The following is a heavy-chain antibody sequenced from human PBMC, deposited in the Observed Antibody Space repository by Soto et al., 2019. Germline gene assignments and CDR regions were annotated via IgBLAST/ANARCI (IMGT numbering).Heavy chain of an antibody. CDR1: GYSFTSYW. J-gene: IGHJ6*02. CDR2: IYPGDSDT. V-gene: IGHV5-51*01. D-gene: IGHD6-6*01. CDR3: ARELSSSSHYYYYGMDV. Sequence: PXDSLKISCKGSGYSFTSYWIGLVRQMPGKGLEWMGIIYPGDSDTRYSPSFQGQVTISADKSISTAYLQWSSLKASDTAMYYCARELSSSSHYYYYGMDVWGQGTMVTVSS.